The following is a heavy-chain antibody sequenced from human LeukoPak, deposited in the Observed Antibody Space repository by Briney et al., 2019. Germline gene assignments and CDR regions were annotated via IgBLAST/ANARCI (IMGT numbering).Heavy chain of an antibody. V-gene: IGHV4-59*01. CDR1: GGSISSYY. J-gene: IGHJ5*02. Sequence: SETLSLTCTVSGGSISSYYWSWIRQPPGKGLEWIGYIYYSGSTNYNPSLKSRVTISVDTSKNQFSLKLSSVTAADTAVYYCARDGGSYSSSWYGEYNWFDPWGQGTLVTVSS. CDR2: IYYSGST. D-gene: IGHD6-13*01. CDR3: ARDGGSYSSSWYGEYNWFDP.